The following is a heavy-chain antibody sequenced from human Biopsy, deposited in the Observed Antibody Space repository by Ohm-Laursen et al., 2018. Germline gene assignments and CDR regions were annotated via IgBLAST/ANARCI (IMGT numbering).Heavy chain of an antibody. J-gene: IGHJ4*02. CDR2: ISFTGTSS. CDR1: GFTFSAYE. Sequence: SLRLSCSASGFTFSAYEMNWVRQAPGKGLEWVSYISFTGTSSYYADSVKGRFTIFRDNAKNSLYLQMNSLRAEDTGIYYCARDLKWGQGTLVTVSS. CDR3: ARDLK. V-gene: IGHV3-48*03.